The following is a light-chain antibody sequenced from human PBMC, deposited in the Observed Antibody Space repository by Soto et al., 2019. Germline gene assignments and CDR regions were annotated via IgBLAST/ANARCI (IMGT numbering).Light chain of an antibody. CDR2: AAS. V-gene: IGKV1-39*01. CDR1: QSISTY. Sequence: DIQMTQSPSSLSASVGDRVTITCRASQSISTYLNWYQQSPGKAPKLLIYAASSLQSGVPSRFSDSGSGTDFTLTISSLQPEDFATYYCQQSYSNPRTFGQGTKVDIK. J-gene: IGKJ2*01. CDR3: QQSYSNPRT.